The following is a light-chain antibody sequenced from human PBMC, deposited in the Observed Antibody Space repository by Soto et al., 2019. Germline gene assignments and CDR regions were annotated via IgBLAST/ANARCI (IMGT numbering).Light chain of an antibody. CDR2: DAS. J-gene: IGKJ1*01. CDR1: QSISSW. Sequence: DIQMTQSPSTLSASVGYRFTITCRASQSISSWLAWYQQKPGKAPKLLIYDASSLESGVPSRFSGSGSGTEFTLTISSLQPDDFATYYCQQYYTYPWTFGQGTTGDIK. V-gene: IGKV1-5*01. CDR3: QQYYTYPWT.